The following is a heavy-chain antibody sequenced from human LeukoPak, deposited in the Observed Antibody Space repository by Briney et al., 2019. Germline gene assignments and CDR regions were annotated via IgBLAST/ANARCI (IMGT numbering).Heavy chain of an antibody. CDR1: DGSFRSYW. J-gene: IGHJ4*02. CDR3: ARQGYTVSYYFLDY. D-gene: IGHD1-26*01. Sequence: SELRSLTFDVPDGSFRSYWWGWVRRPAGKGLGWRGRIYSTGSPRFNPFLKSRLTLSIDTSTNQFPLKLPSVTAADTAVYFCARQGYTVSYYFLDYWSQGTLVTVSS. CDR2: IYSTGSP. V-gene: IGHV4-4*07.